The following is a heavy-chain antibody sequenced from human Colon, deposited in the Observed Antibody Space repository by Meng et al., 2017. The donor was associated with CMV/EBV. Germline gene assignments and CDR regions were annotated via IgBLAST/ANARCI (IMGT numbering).Heavy chain of an antibody. V-gene: IGHV3-23*03. CDR1: GFSFSTFG. J-gene: IGHJ4*02. D-gene: IGHD6-6*01. CDR3: VRGSDFDN. Sequence: GGSLRLSCAASGFSFSTFGMTWVRQAPGKGLEWVALINGGIGLTTYYGDSVKGRFTVSRDNSKNTLYLQMSSLRDDDTAMYDCVRGSDFDNWGQGTLVTVSS. CDR2: INGGIGLTT.